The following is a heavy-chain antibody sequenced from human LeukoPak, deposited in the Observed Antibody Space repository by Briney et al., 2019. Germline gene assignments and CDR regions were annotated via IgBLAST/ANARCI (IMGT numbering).Heavy chain of an antibody. CDR3: ARGPADYFDY. D-gene: IGHD5-12*01. J-gene: IGHJ4*02. CDR2: INPSGGSP. Sequence: ASVKVSCKASGYRFTSYYMHWVRQAPGQGLEWMGIINPSGGSPTYAQNLQGRVTMTSDTSTSTVYMKLSSLRSEDAAVYFCARGPADYFDYWGQGSLVTVSS. V-gene: IGHV1-46*01. CDR1: GYRFTSYY.